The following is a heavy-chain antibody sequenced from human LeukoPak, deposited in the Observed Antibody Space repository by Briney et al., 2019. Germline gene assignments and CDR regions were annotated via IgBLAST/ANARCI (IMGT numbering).Heavy chain of an antibody. D-gene: IGHD6-19*01. J-gene: IGHJ4*02. CDR2: ICGSGGCT. V-gene: IGHV3-23*01. CDR1: GFTFNTYA. CDR3: AKTTVGYSSGRYPGWPADC. Sequence: GGSLRLSCAAAGFTFNTYAMYWVRQAPGKGLEWVSGICGSGGCTYYADSVKGRFTISRDNSKNTVYLQTNSLTADDTAVYYCAKTTVGYSSGRYPGWPADCWGQGTLVTVSS.